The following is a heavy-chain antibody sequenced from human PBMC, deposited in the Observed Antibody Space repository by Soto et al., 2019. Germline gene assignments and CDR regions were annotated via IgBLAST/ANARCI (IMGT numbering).Heavy chain of an antibody. CDR1: GGSISSYY. D-gene: IGHD6-19*01. CDR2: IYTSGST. Sequence: SETLSLTCTVSGGSISSYYWSWIRQPAGKGLEWIGRIYTSGSTNYNPSLKSRVTMSVDTSKNQFSLKLSSVTVADTAVYYCASSRSGWYPGYFDYWGQGTLVTVSS. J-gene: IGHJ4*02. V-gene: IGHV4-4*07. CDR3: ASSRSGWYPGYFDY.